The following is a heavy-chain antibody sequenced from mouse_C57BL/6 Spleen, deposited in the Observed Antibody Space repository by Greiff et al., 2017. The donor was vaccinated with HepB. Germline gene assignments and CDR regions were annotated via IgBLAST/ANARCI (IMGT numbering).Heavy chain of an antibody. CDR3: ASPPYYYGSSYRFAY. V-gene: IGHV3-6*01. Sequence: VQLKESGPGLVKPSQSLSLTCSVTGYSITSGYYWNWIRQFPGNKLEWMGYISYDGSNNYNPSLKNRISITRDTSKNQFFLKLNSVTTEDTATYYCASPPYYYGSSYRFAYWGQGTLVTVSA. CDR1: GYSITSGYY. CDR2: ISYDGSN. D-gene: IGHD1-1*01. J-gene: IGHJ3*01.